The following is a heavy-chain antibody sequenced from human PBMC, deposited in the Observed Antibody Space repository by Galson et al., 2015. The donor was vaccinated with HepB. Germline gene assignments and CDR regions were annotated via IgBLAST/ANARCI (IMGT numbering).Heavy chain of an antibody. V-gene: IGHV1-69*13. J-gene: IGHJ4*02. CDR1: GGTFSSYG. D-gene: IGHD5-12*01. Sequence: SVKVSCKASGGTFSSYGLSWVRQAPGQGLEWVGGIIPTPANYAQKFQGRVTITADESTSTAYLELSSLRFDDTAVYYCAGVVPYGDYDFPHYFFDYWGPGTLVTVSS. CDR3: AGVVPYGDYDFPHYFFDY. CDR2: IIPTPA.